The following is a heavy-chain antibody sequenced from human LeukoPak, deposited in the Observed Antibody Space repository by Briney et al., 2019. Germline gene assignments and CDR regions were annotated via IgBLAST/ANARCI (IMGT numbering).Heavy chain of an antibody. V-gene: IGHV3-23*01. Sequence: PGGSLRLSCAASGFTFSSYAMSWVRQAPGKGLEWVSAISGSGGSTYYADSVKGRFTISRDNSKNTLYLQMNSLRAEDTAVYYCAKDSEKHSSSWYWSHNWFDPWGQGTLVTVSS. CDR3: AKDSEKHSSSWYWSHNWFDP. CDR1: GFTFSSYA. CDR2: ISGSGGST. J-gene: IGHJ5*02. D-gene: IGHD6-13*01.